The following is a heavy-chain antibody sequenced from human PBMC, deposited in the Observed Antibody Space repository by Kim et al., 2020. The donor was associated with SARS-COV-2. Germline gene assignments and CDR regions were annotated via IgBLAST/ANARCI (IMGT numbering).Heavy chain of an antibody. J-gene: IGHJ5*02. CDR2: ISSSGSTI. Sequence: GGSLRLSCAASGFTFSSYEMNWVRQAPGKGLEWVSYISSSGSTIYYADSVKGRFTISRDNAKNSLYLQMNSLRAEDTAVYYCARDYGDRYNWFDPWGQGTLVTGSS. D-gene: IGHD4-17*01. CDR1: GFTFSSYE. CDR3: ARDYGDRYNWFDP. V-gene: IGHV3-48*03.